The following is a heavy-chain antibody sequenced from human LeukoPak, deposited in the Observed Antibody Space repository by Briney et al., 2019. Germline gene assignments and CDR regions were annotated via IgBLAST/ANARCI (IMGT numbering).Heavy chain of an antibody. J-gene: IGHJ4*02. CDR1: GFTFSSYA. CDR2: IKQDGSEK. D-gene: IGHD6-6*01. CDR3: ARGLAEYNRYFDY. V-gene: IGHV3-7*01. Sequence: PGGSLRLSCAASGFTFSSYAMSWVRQAPGKGLEWVASIKQDGSEKYYVDSVKGRFTISRDNAKNSLYLQMNSLRAEDTAVYYCARGLAEYNRYFDYWGQGTLVTVSS.